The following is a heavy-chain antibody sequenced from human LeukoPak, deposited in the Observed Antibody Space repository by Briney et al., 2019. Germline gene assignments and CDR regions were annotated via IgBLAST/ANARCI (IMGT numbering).Heavy chain of an antibody. CDR2: IQAKAYGRAT. Sequence: GRSLRLSCSTSGFTFGDYAMSWVRQAPGKGLEWVGFIQAKAYGRATKYAASVNGRFSISRDDSQSIANLQMNDLKTEDTAVYYCTRAPHPRCSSSGCYLDYWGQGTLVTVSS. CDR1: GFTFGDYA. CDR3: TRAPHPRCSSSGCYLDY. D-gene: IGHD2-2*01. J-gene: IGHJ4*02. V-gene: IGHV3-49*04.